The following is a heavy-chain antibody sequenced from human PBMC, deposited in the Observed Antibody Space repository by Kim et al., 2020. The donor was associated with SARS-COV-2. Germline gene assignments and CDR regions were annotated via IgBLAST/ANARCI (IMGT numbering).Heavy chain of an antibody. CDR2: ISWDGGST. D-gene: IGHD3-10*01. J-gene: IGHJ6*02. Sequence: GGSLRLSCAASGFTFDDYTMHWVRQAPGKGLEWVSLISWDGGSTYYADSVKGRFTISRDNSKNSLYLQMNSLRTEDTALYYCASGGYYYGMDVWGQGTTVTVSS. CDR3: ASGGYYYGMDV. CDR1: GFTFDDYT. V-gene: IGHV3-43*01.